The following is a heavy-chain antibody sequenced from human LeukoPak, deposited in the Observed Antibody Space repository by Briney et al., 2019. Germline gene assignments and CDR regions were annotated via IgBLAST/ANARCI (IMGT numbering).Heavy chain of an antibody. CDR2: INPNSGGT. D-gene: IGHD3-10*01. V-gene: IGHV1-2*02. J-gene: IGHJ5*02. Sequence: ASVKVSCKASGYTFTGYYMHWVRQAPGQGLEWMGWINPNSGGTNYAQKFQGRVTMTRDTSISTAYMELSRLRSDDTAVYYCARAQVLYYNWFDPWGQGTLVTVSS. CDR3: ARAQVLYYNWFDP. CDR1: GYTFTGYY.